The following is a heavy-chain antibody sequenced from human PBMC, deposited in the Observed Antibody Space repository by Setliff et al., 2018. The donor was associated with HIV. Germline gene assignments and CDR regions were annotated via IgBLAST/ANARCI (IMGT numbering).Heavy chain of an antibody. CDR3: ARSQNYYDTSGSSY. D-gene: IGHD3-22*01. V-gene: IGHV3-74*01. CDR2: MNSDGSST. Sequence: GSLRLSCAASGFTFSSYWMHWVRQAPGKGLVWVSRMNSDGSSTNYADSVKGRFTISRDNAKSTLYLQMNSLRAEDTAVYYCARSQNYYDTSGSSYWGQGTLVTVSS. CDR1: GFTFSSYW. J-gene: IGHJ4*02.